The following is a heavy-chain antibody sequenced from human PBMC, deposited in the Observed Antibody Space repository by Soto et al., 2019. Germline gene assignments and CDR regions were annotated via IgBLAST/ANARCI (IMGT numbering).Heavy chain of an antibody. CDR1: GFPFRNYD. CDR3: AKNRQFRSYYESAGHYNN. V-gene: IGHV3-23*01. Sequence: EVQLLESGGGLVQPGGSRSLSCLASGFPFRNYDMRGVRQAPGKGLEWFPGISGTAGATYYADSVRGRFTISRENSKNPLYLQMNGLRANDTAVYYCAKNRQFRSYYESAGHYNNWGQGTLVTVSS. CDR2: ISGTAGAT. D-gene: IGHD3-10*01. J-gene: IGHJ4*02.